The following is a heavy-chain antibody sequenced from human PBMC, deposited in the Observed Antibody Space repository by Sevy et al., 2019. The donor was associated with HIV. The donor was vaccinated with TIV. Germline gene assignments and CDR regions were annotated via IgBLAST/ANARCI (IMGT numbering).Heavy chain of an antibody. CDR2: IRTAPYGGAT. D-gene: IGHD4-17*01. V-gene: IGHV3-49*04. J-gene: IGHJ4*02. CDR3: GRWGSDYICDY. CDR1: GFTFRDYA. Sequence: GGSLRLSCSTSGFTFRDYAISWVRQAPGKGLEWVGLIRTAPYGGATEYGASVKGRFSLSRDDSKSIAYLQMNSLYTEDTAVYYCGRWGSDYICDYWGQGTLVTVSS.